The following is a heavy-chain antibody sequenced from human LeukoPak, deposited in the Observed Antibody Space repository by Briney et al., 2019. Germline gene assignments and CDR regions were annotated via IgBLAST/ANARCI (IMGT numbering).Heavy chain of an antibody. CDR1: GGSISSYY. D-gene: IGHD3-10*01. Sequence: SETLSLTCTVSGGSISSYYWSWIRQPAGKGLEWIGRIYTGGSTNYNPSLKSRVTMSVDTSKNQFSLKLSSVTAADTAVYYCARAGPGLWFGELSQYYFDYWGQGTLVTVSS. CDR2: IYTGGST. J-gene: IGHJ4*02. V-gene: IGHV4-4*07. CDR3: ARAGPGLWFGELSQYYFDY.